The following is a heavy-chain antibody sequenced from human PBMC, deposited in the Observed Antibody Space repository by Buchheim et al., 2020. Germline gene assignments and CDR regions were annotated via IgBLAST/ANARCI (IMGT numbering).Heavy chain of an antibody. CDR1: GFTFSSYG. Sequence: QVQLVESGGGVVQPGRSLRLSCAASGFTFSSYGMHWVRQAPGKGLEWVAVISYDGSNKYYADSVKGRFTISRDNSKTTLYLQMNSLRAEDTAVYYCAKDRNGDSFGRNYYYYGMDVWGQGTT. J-gene: IGHJ6*02. CDR2: ISYDGSNK. V-gene: IGHV3-30*18. CDR3: AKDRNGDSFGRNYYYYGMDV. D-gene: IGHD4-17*01.